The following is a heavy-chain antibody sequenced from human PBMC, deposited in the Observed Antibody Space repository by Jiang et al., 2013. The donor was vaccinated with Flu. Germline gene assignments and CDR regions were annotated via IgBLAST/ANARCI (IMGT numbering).Heavy chain of an antibody. CDR2: IIPILGIA. J-gene: IGHJ4*02. Sequence: SGAEVKKPGSSVKVSCKASGGTFSSYAISWVRQAPGQGLEWMGRIIPILGIANYAQKFQGRVTITADKSTSTAYMELSSLRSEDTAVYYCARIIEGYSSSWLFDYVGPGNPGHRLL. CDR1: GGTFSSYA. D-gene: IGHD6-13*01. CDR3: ARIIEGYSSSWLFDY. V-gene: IGHV1-69*04.